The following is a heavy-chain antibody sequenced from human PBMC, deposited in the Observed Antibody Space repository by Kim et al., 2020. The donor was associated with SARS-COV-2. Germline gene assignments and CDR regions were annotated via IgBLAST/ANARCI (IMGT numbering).Heavy chain of an antibody. D-gene: IGHD3-22*01. Sequence: GGSLRLSCAASGYTFTYCYMGWVRQAPGKGLEWVSFIYSGGNTIYSDSVKGRLIISSDHSKNTLYLQMNSLRAEDTAVYYCATVVFYYDAGYFKNWGQGTLLSVSS. CDR3: ATVVFYYDAGYFKN. V-gene: IGHV3-66*01. CDR1: GYTFTYCY. J-gene: IGHJ1*01. CDR2: IYSGGNT.